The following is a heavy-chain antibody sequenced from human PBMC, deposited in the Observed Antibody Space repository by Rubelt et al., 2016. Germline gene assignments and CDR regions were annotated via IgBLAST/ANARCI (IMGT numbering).Heavy chain of an antibody. CDR1: GGSISSYY. J-gene: IGHJ5*02. Sequence: QVQLQESGPGLVKPSETLSLTCTVSGGSISSYYWSWIRQPPGKGLEWIGSIYYSGSTNYNPCLKSRVTTSGDTDKNKLSLKLRCCAAADAAVYYCAGADYYGSSSYHNWFDPWGQGTMVTVSS. V-gene: IGHV4-59*01. CDR2: IYYSGST. D-gene: IGHD3-22*01. CDR3: AGADYYGSSSYHNWFDP.